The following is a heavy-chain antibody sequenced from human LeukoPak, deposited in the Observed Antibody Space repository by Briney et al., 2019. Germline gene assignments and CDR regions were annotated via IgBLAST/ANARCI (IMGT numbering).Heavy chain of an antibody. CDR1: GFTLRTYG. Sequence: PGRSLTLSCVASGFTLRTYGMHWVRQAPGKGLEWVAVISYDGSNKYYADSVKGRFTISRDNSKNTLYLQMNSLRAEDTAVYYCAKDWGNWGYGYYFDHWGQGTLVTVSS. V-gene: IGHV3-30*18. J-gene: IGHJ4*02. CDR3: AKDWGNWGYGYYFDH. CDR2: ISYDGSNK. D-gene: IGHD7-27*01.